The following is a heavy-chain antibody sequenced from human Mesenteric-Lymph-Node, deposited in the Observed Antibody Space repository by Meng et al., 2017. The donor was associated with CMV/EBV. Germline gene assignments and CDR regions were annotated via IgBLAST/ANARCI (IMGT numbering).Heavy chain of an antibody. CDR1: GGSFSGYY. Sequence: VQLHPGGAGLLKPSETRSVTCAVYGGSFSGYYWNWIRQSPEKGLEWIGEINHSGSTTYNPSFTSRIIISVDTSTNQISLNMSSVTAADTAVYYCARGSSYDILTGYFDYWGQGALVTVSS. V-gene: IGHV4-34*01. CDR2: INHSGST. D-gene: IGHD3-9*01. J-gene: IGHJ4*02. CDR3: ARGSSYDILTGYFDY.